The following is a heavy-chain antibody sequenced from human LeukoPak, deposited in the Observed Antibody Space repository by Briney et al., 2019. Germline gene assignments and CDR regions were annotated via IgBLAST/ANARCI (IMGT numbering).Heavy chain of an antibody. CDR1: GFTVSSNY. D-gene: IGHD1-1*01. V-gene: IGHV3-53*01. J-gene: IGHJ4*02. Sequence: QTGGSLRLSCAASGFTVSSNYMSWVRQAPGKGLEWVSTMSASGSIKFYADSVKGRFTISRDDSKNTFYLQMNSLRIDDTAVYYCAYLGLSSDWNDVPGPQTDHWGQGTLVTVSS. CDR3: AYLGLSSDWNDVPGPQTDH. CDR2: SASGSIK.